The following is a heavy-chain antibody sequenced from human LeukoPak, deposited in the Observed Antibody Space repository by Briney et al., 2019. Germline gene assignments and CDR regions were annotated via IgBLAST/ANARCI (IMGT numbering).Heavy chain of an antibody. CDR1: GYTFTSYA. D-gene: IGHD3-16*01. V-gene: IGHV1-3*04. CDR3: TRVSGRLGGPFDI. CDR2: INTGNGNT. J-gene: IGHJ3*02. Sequence: ASVKVSCKASGYTFTSYAIHWVRQAPGQRLEWMGWINTGNGNTKYSQKFQGRVTMTRDTSTSAVYMELSSLRSEDTAVYYCTRVSGRLGGPFDIWGQGTLVTVSS.